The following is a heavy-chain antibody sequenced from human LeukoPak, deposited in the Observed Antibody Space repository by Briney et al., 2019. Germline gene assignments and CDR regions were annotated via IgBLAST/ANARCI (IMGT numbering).Heavy chain of an antibody. D-gene: IGHD4-17*01. Sequence: PGGSLRLSCAASGFTFSSYSMNWVRQAPGKGLEWVSSISSSSSYIYYADSVKGRFTISRDNAKNSLYLQMNSLRAEDTAVYYCARDPGATVTTFPLWGQGTLVTVSS. CDR2: ISSSSSYI. V-gene: IGHV3-21*01. CDR1: GFTFSSYS. CDR3: ARDPGATVTTFPL. J-gene: IGHJ4*02.